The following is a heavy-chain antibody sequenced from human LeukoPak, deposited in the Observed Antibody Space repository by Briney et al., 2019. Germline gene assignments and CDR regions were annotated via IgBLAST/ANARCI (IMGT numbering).Heavy chain of an antibody. Sequence: SETLSLTCAVYGGSFSGYYWSWIRQPPGKGLEWIGEINHSGSTNYNPSLKSRVTISVDTSKNQFSLKLSSVTAADTAVYYCARGLGGGFDYWGQGTLVTVSS. CDR1: GGSFSGYY. J-gene: IGHJ4*02. CDR2: INHSGST. CDR3: ARGLGGGFDY. D-gene: IGHD3-10*01. V-gene: IGHV4-34*01.